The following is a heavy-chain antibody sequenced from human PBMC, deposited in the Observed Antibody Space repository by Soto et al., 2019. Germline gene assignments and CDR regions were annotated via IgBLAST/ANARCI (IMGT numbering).Heavy chain of an antibody. Sequence: SETLSLTCTVSGGSISSSSYYWGWIRQPPGKGLEWIGSIYYSGSTYYNPSLKSRVTISVDTSKNQFSLKLGSVTAADTAVYYCARGLAYSGYDSNWFDPWGQGTLVTVSS. CDR1: GGSISSSSYY. CDR3: ARGLAYSGYDSNWFDP. J-gene: IGHJ5*02. CDR2: IYYSGST. V-gene: IGHV4-39*01. D-gene: IGHD5-12*01.